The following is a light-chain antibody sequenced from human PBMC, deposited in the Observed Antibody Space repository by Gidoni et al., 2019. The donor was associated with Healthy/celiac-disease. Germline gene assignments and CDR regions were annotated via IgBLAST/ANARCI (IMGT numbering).Light chain of an antibody. CDR2: GAS. J-gene: IGKJ1*01. CDR1: QSVSSSY. CDR3: QQYGSSPWT. Sequence: EIVLTQSPGTLSLSPGERATLSCRASQSVSSSYLAWYQHKPGQAPRLLIYGASSRATGIPDRFSGSGSETDFTLTISRLEPEDFAVYYCQQYGSSPWTFXQXTKVEIK. V-gene: IGKV3-20*01.